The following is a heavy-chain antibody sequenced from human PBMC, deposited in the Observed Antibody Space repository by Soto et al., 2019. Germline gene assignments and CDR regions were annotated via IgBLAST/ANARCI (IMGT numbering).Heavy chain of an antibody. J-gene: IGHJ5*02. CDR3: ATITMMT. D-gene: IGHD3-22*01. CDR2: ISGSSDNT. CDR1: GFTFSDYY. Sequence: QVQLVESGGGLVNPGGSLRLSCAASGFTFSDYYMSWIRQAPGKGLEWLSYISGSSDNTNYADSVKGRFTISRDNAKKSLYLEMNSLRAEDTAVYYCATITMMTWGQGTLVTVSS. V-gene: IGHV3-11*06.